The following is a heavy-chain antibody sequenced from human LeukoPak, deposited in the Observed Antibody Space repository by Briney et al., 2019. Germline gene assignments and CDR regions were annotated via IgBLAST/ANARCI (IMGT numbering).Heavy chain of an antibody. CDR2: IKQDGSEK. CDR1: GFTFSSYW. CDR3: ARDSPKGYFDY. J-gene: IGHJ4*02. Sequence: GGSLRLSCAASGFTFSSYWMSWVRQAPGKGLEWVANIKQDGSEKYYVDSVKGRFTISRDNAKNSLYLQMNRLRAEDTAVYYCARDSPKGYFDYWGQGTLVTVSS. V-gene: IGHV3-7*01.